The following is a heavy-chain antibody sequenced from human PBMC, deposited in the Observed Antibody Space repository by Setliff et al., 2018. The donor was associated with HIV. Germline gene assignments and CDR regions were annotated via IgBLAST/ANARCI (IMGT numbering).Heavy chain of an antibody. D-gene: IGHD3-10*01. Sequence: GASVKVSCKASGSTFSTYDINWVRQAPGQGPEWMGIINPSGGSTSYAQKFQGRVTMTRDTSTSTAYMELRSLRSDDTAVYCCARDERGSYEYYGSGSSHWGQGTLVTVSS. J-gene: IGHJ4*02. V-gene: IGHV1-46*01. CDR1: GSTFSTYD. CDR2: INPSGGST. CDR3: ARDERGSYEYYGSGSSH.